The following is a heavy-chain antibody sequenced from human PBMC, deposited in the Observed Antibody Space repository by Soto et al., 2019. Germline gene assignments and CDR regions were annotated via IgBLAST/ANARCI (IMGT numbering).Heavy chain of an antibody. Sequence: PSETLSLTCAVYGGSFSGYYWSWIRQPPGKGLEWIGEINHSGSTNYNPSLKSRVTISVDTSKNQFSLKLSSVTAADTAVYYCATAHELYYYYYYGMDGRGQRTTVTVSS. CDR2: INHSGST. V-gene: IGHV4-34*01. J-gene: IGHJ6*02. D-gene: IGHD1-26*01. CDR1: GGSFSGYY. CDR3: ATAHELYYYYYYGMDG.